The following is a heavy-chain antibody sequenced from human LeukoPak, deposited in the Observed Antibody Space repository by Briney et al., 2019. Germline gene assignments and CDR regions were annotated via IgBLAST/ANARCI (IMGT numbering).Heavy chain of an antibody. CDR2: ISAYNGNT. CDR3: ARVSYDFWSGYFRWFDP. CDR1: GYTFTSYG. V-gene: IGHV1-18*01. J-gene: IGHJ5*02. Sequence: ASVMVSCKASGYTFTSYGISWVRQAPGQGLEWMGWISAYNGNTNYAQKLQGRVTMTTDTSTSTAYMELRSLRSDDTAVYYCARVSYDFWSGYFRWFDPWGQGTLVTVSS. D-gene: IGHD3-3*01.